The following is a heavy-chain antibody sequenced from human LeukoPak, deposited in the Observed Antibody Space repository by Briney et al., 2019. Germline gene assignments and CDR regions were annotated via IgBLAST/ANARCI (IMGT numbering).Heavy chain of an antibody. CDR3: ASDVGYCRSTSCYGLYY. Sequence: GASVKVSCKASGYTFTNYGVTWMRQAPGQGFEWMGWISAYNGNTKYAQKLQGRVTMTTDTSTSTAYMELRSLRSDDTAVYYCASDVGYCRSTSCYGLYYWGQGTLVTVSS. CDR1: GYTFTNYG. CDR2: ISAYNGNT. D-gene: IGHD2-2*01. J-gene: IGHJ4*02. V-gene: IGHV1-18*01.